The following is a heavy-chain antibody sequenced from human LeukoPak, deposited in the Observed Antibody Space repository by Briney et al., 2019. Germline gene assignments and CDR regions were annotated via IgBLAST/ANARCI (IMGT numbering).Heavy chain of an antibody. V-gene: IGHV4-39*07. J-gene: IGHJ4*02. Sequence: SETLSLTCTVSGGSISSSSYYWGWIRQPPGKGLEWIGSIYYSGSTYCNPSLKSRVTISVDTSENQFSLKLSSVTAADTAVYCCARGYYDSSGYKTFDYWGQGTLVTVSS. CDR1: GGSISSSSYY. CDR2: IYYSGST. CDR3: ARGYYDSSGYKTFDY. D-gene: IGHD3-22*01.